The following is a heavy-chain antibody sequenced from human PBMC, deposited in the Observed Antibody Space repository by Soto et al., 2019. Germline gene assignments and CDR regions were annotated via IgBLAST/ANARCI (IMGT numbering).Heavy chain of an antibody. CDR3: AADGSGSYYDYYYGMDV. CDR2: IVVGSGNT. V-gene: IGHV1-58*01. J-gene: IGHJ6*02. D-gene: IGHD1-26*01. Sequence: SVKVSCKASGFTFTSSAVQWVRQARGQRLEWIGWIVVGSGNTNYAQKFQERVTITRDMSTSTAYMELSSLRSEDTAVYYCAADGSGSYYDYYYGMDVWGQGTTVTVSS. CDR1: GFTFTSSA.